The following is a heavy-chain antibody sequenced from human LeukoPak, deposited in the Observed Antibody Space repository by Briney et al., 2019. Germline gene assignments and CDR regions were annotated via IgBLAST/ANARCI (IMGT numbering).Heavy chain of an antibody. J-gene: IGHJ4*02. CDR1: GFTFSSYG. CDR2: IRYDGSNK. V-gene: IGHV3-30*02. D-gene: IGHD1-14*01. Sequence: PGGSLRLSCAASGFTFSSYGMHWVRQAPGKGLEWVAFIRYDGSNKYYADSVKGRFPISRDNSKNTLYLQMNSLRAEDTAVYYCAILNRLSLNLNFDYWGQGTLVTVSS. CDR3: AILNRLSLNLNFDY.